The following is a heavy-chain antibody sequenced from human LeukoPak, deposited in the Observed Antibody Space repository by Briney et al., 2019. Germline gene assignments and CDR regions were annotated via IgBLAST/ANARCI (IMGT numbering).Heavy chain of an antibody. CDR1: GFTVSSNY. CDR3: AKGDSGRYYYYGMDV. J-gene: IGHJ6*02. D-gene: IGHD3-10*01. Sequence: GGSLRLSCAASGFTVSSNYMSWVRQAPGKGLEWVSVIYSGGSTYYADSVKGRFTISRDSSKNTLYLQMNSLRAEDTAVYYCAKGDSGRYYYYGMDVWGQGTTVTVSS. CDR2: IYSGGST. V-gene: IGHV3-53*01.